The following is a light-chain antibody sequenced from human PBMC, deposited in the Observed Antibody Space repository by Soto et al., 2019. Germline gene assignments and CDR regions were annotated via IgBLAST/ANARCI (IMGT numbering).Light chain of an antibody. CDR1: QSVSSSY. J-gene: IGKJ1*01. CDR3: QQYGSSPLWT. V-gene: IGKV3-20*01. Sequence: EVVLTQSPATLSLSPGEGATLSCRVSQSVSSSYLAWYQQKPGQAPRLLIYGASSRATGIPDRFSGSGSGTDFTLTISRLEPEDFAVYYCQQYGSSPLWTFGQGTKVDIK. CDR2: GAS.